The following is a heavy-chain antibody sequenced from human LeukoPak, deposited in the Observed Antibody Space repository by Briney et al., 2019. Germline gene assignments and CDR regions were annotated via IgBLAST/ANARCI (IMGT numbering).Heavy chain of an antibody. D-gene: IGHD6-13*01. V-gene: IGHV3-21*01. J-gene: IGHJ4*02. CDR3: ALIAGDNFDY. CDR1: GFTVSSYG. CDR2: ISSSSSYI. Sequence: GGSLRLSCAASGFTVSSYGMTWVRQAPGKGLEWVSSISSSSSYIYYADSVKGRFTISRDNAKNSLYLQMNSLRAEDTAVYYCALIAGDNFDYWGQGTLVTVSS.